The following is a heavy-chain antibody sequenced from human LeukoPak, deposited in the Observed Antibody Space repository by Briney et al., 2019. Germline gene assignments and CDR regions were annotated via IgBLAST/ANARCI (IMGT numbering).Heavy chain of an antibody. V-gene: IGHV4-30-4*01. D-gene: IGHD5-24*01. Sequence: PSQTLSLTCTVSGVSISSGDYYWSWIRQPPGKGLEWIGYIYYSGSTYYNPSLKSRVTISVDTSKNQFSLKLSSVTAADAAVYYCARGGLQYYFDYWGQGTLVTVSS. CDR2: IYYSGST. CDR3: ARGGLQYYFDY. CDR1: GVSISSGDYY. J-gene: IGHJ4*02.